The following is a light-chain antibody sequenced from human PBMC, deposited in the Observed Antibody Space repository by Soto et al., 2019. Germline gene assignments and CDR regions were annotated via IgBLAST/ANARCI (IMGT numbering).Light chain of an antibody. CDR3: QSADSSGTYVV. J-gene: IGLJ2*01. V-gene: IGLV3-25*03. CDR1: ALPEQY. Sequence: SYELTQPPSVSVSPGQTARITCSGDALPEQYAYWYQQKPGQAPVLAIYKDSERPSGIPERFSGSRSGTTVTLTISGVQAEDEADYYCQSADSSGTYVVFGGGTKVTVL. CDR2: KDS.